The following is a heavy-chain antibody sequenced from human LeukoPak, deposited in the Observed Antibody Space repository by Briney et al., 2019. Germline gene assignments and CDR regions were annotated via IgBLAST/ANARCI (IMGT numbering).Heavy chain of an antibody. CDR2: ISSSSSYI. J-gene: IGHJ4*02. Sequence: PGGSLRLSCAASGFTFSSYSMNWVRQAPGKGLEWVSSISSSSSYIYYADSVKGRFTISRDNAKNSLYLQMNSLRAEDTAVYYCARVKEADPNYFDYWGQGTLVTVSS. CDR1: GFTFSSYS. CDR3: ARVKEADPNYFDY. V-gene: IGHV3-21*04.